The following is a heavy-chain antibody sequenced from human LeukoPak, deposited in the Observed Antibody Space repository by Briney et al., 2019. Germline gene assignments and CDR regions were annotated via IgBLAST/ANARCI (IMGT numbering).Heavy chain of an antibody. V-gene: IGHV4-38-2*02. CDR3: ARRGYGEFDY. Sequence: PSETLSLTCTVSGYSISSGYYWSWIRQPPGKGLEWIGEINHSGSTNYNPSLKSRVTISVDTSKNQFSLKLSSVTAADTAVYYCARRGYGEFDYWGQGTLVTVSS. J-gene: IGHJ4*02. CDR1: GYSISSGYY. CDR2: INHSGST. D-gene: IGHD4-17*01.